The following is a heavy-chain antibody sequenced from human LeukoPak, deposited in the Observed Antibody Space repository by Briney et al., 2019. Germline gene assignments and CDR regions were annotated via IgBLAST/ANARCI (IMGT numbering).Heavy chain of an antibody. CDR1: GFTFSSYA. CDR2: ISGSGGST. D-gene: IGHD5-24*01. CDR3: ARDTVRDGYNNFDY. Sequence: GGSLRLSCAASGFTFSSYAMSWVRQAPGKGLEWVSAISGSGGSTYYADSVKGRFTISRDNSKNTLYLQMNSLRAEDTAVYYCARDTVRDGYNNFDYWGQGTLVTVSS. V-gene: IGHV3-23*01. J-gene: IGHJ4*02.